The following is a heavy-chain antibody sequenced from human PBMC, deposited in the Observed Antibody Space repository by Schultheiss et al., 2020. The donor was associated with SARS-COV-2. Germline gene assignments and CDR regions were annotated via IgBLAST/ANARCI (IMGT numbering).Heavy chain of an antibody. CDR1: GYTFTGYY. D-gene: IGHD6-19*01. V-gene: IGHV1-2*02. J-gene: IGHJ3*02. Sequence: ASVKVSCKASGYTFTGYYMHWVRQAPGQGLEWMGWINPNSGGTNYAQKFQGRVTMTRDTSISTAYMELSRLRSDDTAVYYCARVRGIAVAGIAHAFDIWGQGTMVTVSS. CDR3: ARVRGIAVAGIAHAFDI. CDR2: INPNSGGT.